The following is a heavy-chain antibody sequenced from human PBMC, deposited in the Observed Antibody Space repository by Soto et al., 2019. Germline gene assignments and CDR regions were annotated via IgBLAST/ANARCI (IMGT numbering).Heavy chain of an antibody. Sequence: EVQLVESGGGLVKPGGSLRLSCAASGFTFSSYSMNWVRQAPGKGMEWVSSISSSSSYIYYAYSVKGRFTISRDNAKNQLQQQMNSLRAEDTAVDYFVRGSGGRWFDHWGQGTMVTVSS. CDR3: VRGSGGRWFDH. D-gene: IGHD1-26*01. V-gene: IGHV3-21*01. J-gene: IGHJ5*02. CDR1: GFTFSSYS. CDR2: ISSSSSYI.